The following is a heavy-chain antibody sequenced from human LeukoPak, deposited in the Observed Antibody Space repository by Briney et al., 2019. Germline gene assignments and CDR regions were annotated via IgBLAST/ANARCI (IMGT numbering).Heavy chain of an antibody. J-gene: IGHJ4*02. CDR2: MNPNSGNT. CDR1: GYTFTSYD. D-gene: IGHD6-13*01. Sequence: GASVKVSCKASGYTFTSYDINWVRQATGQGLEWMGWMNPNSGNTGYAQKFQGRVTMTRNTSISTAYMELSSLRSEDTAAYYCARLPRIAAAREFDYWGQGTLVTVSS. CDR3: ARLPRIAAAREFDY. V-gene: IGHV1-8*01.